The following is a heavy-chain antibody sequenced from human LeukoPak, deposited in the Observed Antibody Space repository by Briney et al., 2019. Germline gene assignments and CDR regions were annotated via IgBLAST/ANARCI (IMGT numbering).Heavy chain of an antibody. D-gene: IGHD6-13*01. V-gene: IGHV3-21*01. CDR1: GFTFSTYS. CDR3: ARDSESSSWFDY. J-gene: IGHJ4*02. CDR2: ISSSSSYI. Sequence: SGGSLRLSCAASGFTFSTYSMNWVRQAPGKGLEWVASISSSSSYIYYADSVKGRFTISRDYAKNSLYLQMYSPRADNTAVYYFARDSESSSWFDYWGQGTLVSVPS.